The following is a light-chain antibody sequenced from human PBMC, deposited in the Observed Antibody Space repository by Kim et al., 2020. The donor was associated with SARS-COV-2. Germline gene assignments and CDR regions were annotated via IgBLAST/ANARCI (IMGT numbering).Light chain of an antibody. Sequence: DIQMTQSPSTLSASVGDTVTVTCRASQSINSWLAWYQQKPGKAPKLLIYKASNLQSGVPSRFSGSGFGTEFTLTISTLQPYDFATYYCQQYDSYSGYSFGQGTKLEI. J-gene: IGKJ2*03. CDR3: QQYDSYSGYS. V-gene: IGKV1-5*03. CDR2: KAS. CDR1: QSINSW.